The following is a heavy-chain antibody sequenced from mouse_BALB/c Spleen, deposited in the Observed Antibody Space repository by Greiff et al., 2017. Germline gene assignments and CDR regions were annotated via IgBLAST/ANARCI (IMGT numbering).Heavy chain of an antibody. D-gene: IGHD2-10*01. V-gene: IGHV1-7*01. Sequence: LQESGAELAKPGASVKMSCKASGYTFTSYWMHWVKQRPGQGLEWIGYINPSTGYTEYNQKFKDKATLTADKSSSTAYMQLSSLTSEDSAVYYCASRRPTSGTWFAYWGQGTLVTVSA. CDR3: ASRRPTSGTWFAY. J-gene: IGHJ3*01. CDR1: GYTFTSYW. CDR2: INPSTGYT.